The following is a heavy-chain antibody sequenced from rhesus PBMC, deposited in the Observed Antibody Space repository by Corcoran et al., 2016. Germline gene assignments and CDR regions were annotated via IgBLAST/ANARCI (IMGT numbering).Heavy chain of an antibody. J-gene: IGHJ4*01. CDR3: AREVIAAAGMDY. CDR2: IYGSGGGT. D-gene: IGHD6-31*01. CDR1: GGSISDDYY. V-gene: IGHV4-106*01. Sequence: QVQLQESGPGLVKPSETLSLTCAVSGGSISDDYYWSWIRPPPGKGLEWIGYIYGSGGGTNYNPSLKNRVTISIDTSKNRFSLKLSSVTAADTAVYYCAREVIAAAGMDYWGQGVLVTVSS.